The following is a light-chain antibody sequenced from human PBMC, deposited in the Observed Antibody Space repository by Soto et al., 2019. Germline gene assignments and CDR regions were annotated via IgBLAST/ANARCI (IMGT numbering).Light chain of an antibody. CDR3: QKYNSAPPYT. V-gene: IGKV1-27*01. Sequence: DIQMTQSPSSLSASVGDRVTITCRASQGISNYLAWYQQKPGKVPKLLIYAASTLQSGVPSRFSGSGSGTDFTLTISSLQPEDVATDYCQKYNSAPPYTCGQGTKLDIK. J-gene: IGKJ2*01. CDR2: AAS. CDR1: QGISNY.